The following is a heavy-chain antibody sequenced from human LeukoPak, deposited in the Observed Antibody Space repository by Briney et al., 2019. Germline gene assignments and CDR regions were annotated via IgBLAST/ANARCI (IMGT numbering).Heavy chain of an antibody. Sequence: PGGSLRLSCAASGFTFSSYGMYWVRQAPGKGLEWVGVISHDGSNKYYADSVKGRFTISRDNSKKTLYLQMNSLRAEDTAVYYCARSRGQLVRIYPFDYWGQGTLVTVSS. D-gene: IGHD6-6*01. CDR3: ARSRGQLVRIYPFDY. CDR2: ISHDGSNK. J-gene: IGHJ4*02. CDR1: GFTFSSYG. V-gene: IGHV3-30*03.